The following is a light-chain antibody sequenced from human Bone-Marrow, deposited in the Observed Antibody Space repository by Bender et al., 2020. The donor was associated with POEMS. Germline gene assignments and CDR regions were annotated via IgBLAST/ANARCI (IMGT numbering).Light chain of an antibody. CDR3: SSYTTSRTVV. CDR1: SSDIGAYNY. Sequence: QSALTQPPSVSGSPGQSVTISCTGTSSDIGAYNYVSWYQQLPGKAPKLMIHNVSDRPSGVSNRFSGSKSGNTASLTISGLQGEDEADYYCSSYTTSRTVVFGGGTKLTVL. V-gene: IGLV2-14*03. J-gene: IGLJ2*01. CDR2: NVS.